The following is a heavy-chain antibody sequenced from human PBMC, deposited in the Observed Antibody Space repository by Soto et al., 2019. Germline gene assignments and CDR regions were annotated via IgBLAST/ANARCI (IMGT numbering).Heavy chain of an antibody. CDR1: GGSVRAPDW. CDR3: ARVRQGCSANNCYFDP. J-gene: IGHJ5*01. V-gene: IGHV4-4*02. Sequence: QVHLQESGPGLVAPSGTLSLPCTLSGGSVRAPDWWNWVRQSPDKGLEWIAEAHISGHSNYNPSLRSRVSVSIDSSKNQFYLNLNSVTAADTAIYYCARVRQGCSANNCYFDPWGQGTQVTISS. CDR2: AHISGHS. D-gene: IGHD1-1*01.